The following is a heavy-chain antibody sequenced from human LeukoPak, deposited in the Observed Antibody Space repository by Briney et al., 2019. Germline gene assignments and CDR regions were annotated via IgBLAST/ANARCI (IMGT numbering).Heavy chain of an antibody. Sequence: SDTLSLTCTVSGVSITSHFWSWIRQAPGKGLECIVHIYYSGSTNYNPSLKSRVTMSIDTSKNLFSLNLNSVTAADTAIYYCARGSGVYPLDFDFWGQGTLVAVSS. D-gene: IGHD2-15*01. CDR3: ARGSGVYPLDFDF. CDR1: GVSITSHF. J-gene: IGHJ4*02. V-gene: IGHV4-59*08. CDR2: IYYSGST.